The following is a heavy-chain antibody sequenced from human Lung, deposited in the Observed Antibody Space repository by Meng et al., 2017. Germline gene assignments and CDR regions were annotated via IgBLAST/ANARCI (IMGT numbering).Heavy chain of an antibody. D-gene: IGHD6-19*01. CDR3: ARRGLWLDPQNFDY. CDR2: IYHSGST. CDR1: CGSIVRSTG. J-gene: IGHJ4*02. Sequence: GPGHVKHSGAMSLNCVGSCGSIVRSTGCVWVRQPPGKGLEWIREIYHSGSTNYNPSLKSRVTISVDKSKNQFSLKLSSVTAADTAVYYCARRGLWLDPQNFDYWGQGTLVTVSS. V-gene: IGHV4-4*02.